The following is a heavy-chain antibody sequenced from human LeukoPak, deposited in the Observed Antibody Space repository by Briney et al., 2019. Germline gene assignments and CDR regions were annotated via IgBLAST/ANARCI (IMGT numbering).Heavy chain of an antibody. D-gene: IGHD6-13*01. CDR2: IYSGGST. Sequence: GGSLRLSCAASGFTVSSNYMSWVRQAPGKGLEWVSVIYSGGSTYYADSVKGRFTISRDNSKNTLYLQMNSLRAEDTAVYYCAKDSYSSSWLVWGQGTLVTVSS. CDR3: AKDSYSSSWLV. V-gene: IGHV3-66*01. J-gene: IGHJ4*02. CDR1: GFTVSSNY.